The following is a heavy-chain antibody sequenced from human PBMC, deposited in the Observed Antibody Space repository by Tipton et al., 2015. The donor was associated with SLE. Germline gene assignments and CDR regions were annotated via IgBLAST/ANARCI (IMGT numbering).Heavy chain of an antibody. CDR2: IYSSGTT. D-gene: IGHD5-18*01. CDR1: GYSISSGYY. Sequence: VKPSETLSLTCAVSGYSISSGYYWGWIRQPPGKGLEWIGSIYSSGTTNYNPSLKSRVTISVDASKNQLSLRLSSVTAADTAVYYCARQVDTEAVGSWNFAFWGRGTLVTVSS. J-gene: IGHJ2*01. CDR3: ARQVDTEAVGSWNFAF. V-gene: IGHV4-38-2*01.